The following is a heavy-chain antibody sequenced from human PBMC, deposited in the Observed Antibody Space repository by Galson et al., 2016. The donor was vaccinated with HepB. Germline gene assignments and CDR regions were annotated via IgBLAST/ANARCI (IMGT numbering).Heavy chain of an antibody. CDR1: GYTFTNHG. Sequence: SVKVSCKASGYTFTNHGITWVRQAPGQGLEWMGWISAYNGNTDYAQKLQGRVTMTTDSSTSTAYMELGSLRSDDTAVYYCARATIFGGTFDCWGQGTLVTVSS. CDR3: ARATIFGGTFDC. J-gene: IGHJ4*02. D-gene: IGHD3-3*02. V-gene: IGHV1-18*01. CDR2: ISAYNGNT.